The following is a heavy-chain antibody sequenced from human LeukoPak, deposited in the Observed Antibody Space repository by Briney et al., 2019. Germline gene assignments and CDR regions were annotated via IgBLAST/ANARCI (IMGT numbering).Heavy chain of an antibody. V-gene: IGHV1-69*05. D-gene: IGHD3-10*01. CDR1: GGTFSSYA. J-gene: IGHJ3*02. CDR2: IIPIFGTA. CDR3: ARVPNFYYGSGTVAFDI. Sequence: SVKVSCKASGGTFSSYAISWVRQAPGQGLEWMGGIIPIFGTANYAQKFQGRVTITTDESTSTAYMELSSLRSEDTAVYYCARVPNFYYGSGTVAFDIWGQGTMVTVSS.